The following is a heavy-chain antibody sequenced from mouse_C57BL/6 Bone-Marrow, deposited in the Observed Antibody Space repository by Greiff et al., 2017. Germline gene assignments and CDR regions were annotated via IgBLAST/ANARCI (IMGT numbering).Heavy chain of an antibody. V-gene: IGHV14-4*01. D-gene: IGHD2-3*01. Sequence: VQLKQSGAELVRPGASVKLSCTASGFNIKDDYIHWVKQRPEQGLEWIGWIDPEIGDTEYASKFQGKATITSDTSSNTAYLHLSSLTSEDTPVYYCSSFDGNYFDFWGQGTPLTVAS. CDR3: SSFDGNYFDF. CDR2: IDPEIGDT. CDR1: GFNIKDDY. J-gene: IGHJ2*01.